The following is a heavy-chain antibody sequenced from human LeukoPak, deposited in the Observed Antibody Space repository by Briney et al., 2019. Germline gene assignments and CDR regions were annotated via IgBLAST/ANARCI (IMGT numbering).Heavy chain of an antibody. CDR1: GFTFSSYS. V-gene: IGHV3-21*01. D-gene: IGHD2-2*01. CDR2: ISSSSSYI. CDR3: ARGRAGGYCSSTSCPDLDY. Sequence: PGGSLRLSCAASGFTFSSYSMNWVRQAPGKGLEWVSSISSSSSYIYYADSVKGRFTISRDNAKNSLYLQMNSLRAEDTAVYYCARGRAGGYCSSTSCPDLDYWGQGTLVTVSS. J-gene: IGHJ4*02.